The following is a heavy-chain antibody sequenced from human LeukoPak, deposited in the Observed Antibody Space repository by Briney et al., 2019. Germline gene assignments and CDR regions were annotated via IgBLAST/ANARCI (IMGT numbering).Heavy chain of an antibody. D-gene: IGHD3-3*01. Sequence: SVKVSCKASGGTFSSYAISWVRQAPGQGLEWVGGIIPIFGTANYAQKFQGRVTITADESTSTAYMELSSLRSEDTAVYYCAREVRVRTYYDFWSGYYGLDYWGQGTLVTVSS. CDR3: AREVRVRTYYDFWSGYYGLDY. CDR1: GGTFSSYA. J-gene: IGHJ4*02. V-gene: IGHV1-69*13. CDR2: IIPIFGTA.